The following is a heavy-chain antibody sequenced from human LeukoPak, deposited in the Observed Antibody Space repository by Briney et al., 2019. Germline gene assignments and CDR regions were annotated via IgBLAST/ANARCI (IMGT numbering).Heavy chain of an antibody. CDR1: GFTFSSYA. J-gene: IGHJ4*02. D-gene: IGHD2-2*02. CDR3: AKGNCRGTSCYSDY. Sequence: QSGGSLRLSCAASGFTFSSYAMRWVRQAPGKGLERVSGISGSGGSTYYADSVKGRFTIARDNSKNTLYLQMNSLRAEDTAVYYCAKGNCRGTSCYSDYWGQGTLVTVSS. CDR2: ISGSGGST. V-gene: IGHV3-23*01.